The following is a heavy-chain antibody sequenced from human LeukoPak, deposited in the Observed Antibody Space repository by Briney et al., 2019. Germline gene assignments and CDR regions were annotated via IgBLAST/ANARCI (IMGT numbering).Heavy chain of an antibody. CDR3: ARGVTGRYCSSTSCHWRAWFDP. Sequence: SETLSLTCTVSGGSISSGSYYWSWIRQPAGKGLEWIGRIYTSGSTDYNPSLKSRVTISVDTSKNQFSLKLSSVTAADTAVYYCARGVTGRYCSSTSCHWRAWFDPWGQGTLVTVSS. D-gene: IGHD2-2*01. CDR1: GGSISSGSYY. CDR2: IYTSGST. V-gene: IGHV4-61*02. J-gene: IGHJ5*02.